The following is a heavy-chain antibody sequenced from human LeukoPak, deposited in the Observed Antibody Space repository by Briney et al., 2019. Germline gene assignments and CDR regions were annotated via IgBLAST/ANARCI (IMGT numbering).Heavy chain of an antibody. CDR2: INHSGDT. CDR1: GGSFSGYY. V-gene: IGHV4-34*01. Sequence: SETPSLTCAVYGGSFSGYYWSWIRQPPGKGLEWVGQINHSGDTNYNPSLKSRVTFSVDTSKNQFSLKLISVTAADTAVYYCARVKGVVTAILDYWGQGTLVTVSS. J-gene: IGHJ4*02. CDR3: ARVKGVVTAILDY. D-gene: IGHD2-21*02.